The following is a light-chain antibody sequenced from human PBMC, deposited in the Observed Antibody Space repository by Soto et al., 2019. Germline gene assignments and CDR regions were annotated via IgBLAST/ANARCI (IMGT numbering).Light chain of an antibody. V-gene: IGLV1-47*01. Sequence: QSVLTQPPSASGTPGQRVTISCSGSSSNIGSNYVYWYQQLPGTAPKLLIYRNNQRPSGVPDRFSGSKSGTSASLAISGLRSEDEADYYCAAWDDSLSVVVFGGRTKVTVL. CDR1: SSNIGSNY. CDR2: RNN. CDR3: AAWDDSLSVVV. J-gene: IGLJ2*01.